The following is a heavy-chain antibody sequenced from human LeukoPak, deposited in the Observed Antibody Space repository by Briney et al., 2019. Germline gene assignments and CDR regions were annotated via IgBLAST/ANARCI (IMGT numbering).Heavy chain of an antibody. Sequence: ASVKVSCKASGYTFTSYDINWVRQATGQGLEWMGWMNPNSGNTGYAQKFQGRVTMTRNTSISTAYMELSSLRSEDTAVYCCARGLTYSGYVDYWGQGTLVTVSS. V-gene: IGHV1-8*01. CDR2: MNPNSGNT. CDR3: ARGLTYSGYVDY. J-gene: IGHJ4*02. CDR1: GYTFTSYD. D-gene: IGHD1-26*01.